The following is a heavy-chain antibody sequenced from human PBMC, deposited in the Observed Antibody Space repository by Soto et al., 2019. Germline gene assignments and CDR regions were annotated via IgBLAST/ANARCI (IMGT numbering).Heavy chain of an antibody. CDR3: AKVLLVVRATPAYY. D-gene: IGHD1-26*01. J-gene: IGHJ4*02. Sequence: QVQLVESGGGVVQPGRSLRLSCAASGFTFSSYGMHWVRQAPGKGLEWVAVISYDGSNKYYADSVKGRFTISRDNSKNTVYLQMNSLRAEDTAVYYCAKVLLVVRATPAYYWGQGTLVTVSS. CDR1: GFTFSSYG. CDR2: ISYDGSNK. V-gene: IGHV3-30*18.